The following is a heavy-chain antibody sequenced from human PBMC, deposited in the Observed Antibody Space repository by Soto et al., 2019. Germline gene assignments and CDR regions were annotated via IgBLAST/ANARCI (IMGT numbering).Heavy chain of an antibody. D-gene: IGHD5-18*01. J-gene: IGHJ4*02. CDR1: GSSFTSYW. CDR2: INAGNGNT. Sequence: PGESLKISCKGSGSSFTSYWIGWVRQAPGQRLEWMGWINAGNGNTKYSQKFQGRVTITRDTSASTAYMELSSLRSEDTAVYYCARDPGYSYGYNWGQGTLVTVSS. CDR3: ARDPGYSYGYN. V-gene: IGHV1-3*01.